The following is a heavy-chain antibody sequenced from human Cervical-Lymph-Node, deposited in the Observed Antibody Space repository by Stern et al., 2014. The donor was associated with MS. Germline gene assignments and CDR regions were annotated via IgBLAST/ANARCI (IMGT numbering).Heavy chain of an antibody. CDR2: ISASSNYR. CDR1: GFAFSSFS. Sequence: EVQLVESGGGLVKPGGSLRLSCAASGFAFSSFSMNWVRQAPGKGLAWVSFISASSNYRDDADSLKGRFTVSRDNAKNSLFLQINSLRAEDTAVYYCARVNEGFWYLDLWGRGTLVAVSS. J-gene: IGHJ2*01. V-gene: IGHV3-21*05. CDR3: ARVNEGFWYLDL.